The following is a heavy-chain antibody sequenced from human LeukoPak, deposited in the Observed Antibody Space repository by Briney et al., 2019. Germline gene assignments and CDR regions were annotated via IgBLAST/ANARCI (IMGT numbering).Heavy chain of an antibody. CDR1: GFTFSTYG. CDR2: ISYDGSNK. CDR3: ARQMRDGDYDY. D-gene: IGHD4-17*01. V-gene: IGHV3-30*03. Sequence: GGSLRLSCAASGFTFSTYGMHWVRQAPGKGLEWVAVISYDGSNKYYADSVKGRFTISRDNSKNTLYLQMNSLRAEDTAVYFCARQMRDGDYDYWGQGTLVTVSS. J-gene: IGHJ4*02.